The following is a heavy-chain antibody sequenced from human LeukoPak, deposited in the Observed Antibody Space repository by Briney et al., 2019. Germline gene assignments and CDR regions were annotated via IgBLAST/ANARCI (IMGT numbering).Heavy chain of an antibody. D-gene: IGHD2-2*01. CDR3: ARGDVVVPAAMINAFDI. CDR2: ISYDGSNK. V-gene: IGHV3-30-3*01. J-gene: IGHJ3*02. Sequence: AGGSLRLSCAASGFTFSSYAIHWVRQAPGKGLEWVAVISYDGSNKYYADSVKGRSTISRDNSKNTLYLQMNSLRAEDTAVYYCARGDVVVPAAMINAFDIWGQGTMVTVSS. CDR1: GFTFSSYA.